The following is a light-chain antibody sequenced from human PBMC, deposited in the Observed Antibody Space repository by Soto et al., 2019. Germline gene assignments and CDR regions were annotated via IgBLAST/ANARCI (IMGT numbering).Light chain of an antibody. J-gene: IGLJ1*01. CDR2: EVS. V-gene: IGLV2-14*01. CDR3: SSYTSTSSYV. Sequence: QSVLTQPPSASGSPGQSVTISCTGTSSDIGNYNYVSWYQQHPGKAPKLMISEVSNRPSGVSNRFSGSKSGNTASLTISGLQAEDEADYYCSSYTSTSSYVFGGGTKVTVL. CDR1: SSDIGNYNY.